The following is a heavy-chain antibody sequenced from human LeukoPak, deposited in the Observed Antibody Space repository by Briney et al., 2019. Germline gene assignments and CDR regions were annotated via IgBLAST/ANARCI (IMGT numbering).Heavy chain of an antibody. CDR2: MNPNIGNT. CDR1: GYTFTSYD. J-gene: IGHJ6*03. V-gene: IGHV1-8*03. D-gene: IGHD3-3*01. CDR3: ARARAYYDFWSGRYYHYMDV. Sequence: ASVKVSCKASGYTFTSYDINWVRQATGQGLEWMGWMNPNIGNTGYAQKFQGRVTITRNTSISTAYMELSSLRSEDTAVYYCARARAYYDFWSGRYYHYMDVWGKGTTVTVSS.